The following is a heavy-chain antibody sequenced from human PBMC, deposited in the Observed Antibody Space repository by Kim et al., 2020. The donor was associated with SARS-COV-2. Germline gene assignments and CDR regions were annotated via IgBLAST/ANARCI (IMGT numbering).Heavy chain of an antibody. J-gene: IGHJ5*02. Sequence: SVKVSCKASGGTFSSYAISWVRQAPGQGLEWMGGIIPIFGTANYAQKFQGRVTITADESTSTAYMELSSLRSEDTAVYYCARWGDPNSSSWYYWFDPWGQGTLVTVSS. CDR1: GGTFSSYA. CDR3: ARWGDPNSSSWYYWFDP. CDR2: IIPIFGTA. D-gene: IGHD6-13*01. V-gene: IGHV1-69*13.